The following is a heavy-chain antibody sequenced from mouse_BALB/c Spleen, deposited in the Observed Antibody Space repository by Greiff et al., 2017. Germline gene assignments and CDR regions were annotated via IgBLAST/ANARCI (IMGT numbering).Heavy chain of an antibody. D-gene: IGHD1-1*02. CDR1: GFTFTDYY. CDR3: ASAGGYAMDY. J-gene: IGHJ4*01. V-gene: IGHV7-3*02. CDR2: IRNKANGYTT. Sequence: DVHLVESGGGLVQPGGSLRLSCATSGFTFTDYYMSWVRQPPGKALEWLGFIRNKANGYTTEYSASVKGRFTISRDNSQSILYLQMHTLRAEDSATYYCASAGGYAMDYWGQGTSVTVSS.